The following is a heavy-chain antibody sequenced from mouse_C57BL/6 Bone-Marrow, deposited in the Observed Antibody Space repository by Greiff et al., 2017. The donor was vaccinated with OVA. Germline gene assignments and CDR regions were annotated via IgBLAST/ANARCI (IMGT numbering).Heavy chain of an antibody. D-gene: IGHD1-2*01. CDR3: TGHAECYYDYDWFAY. Sequence: EVMLVESGGRLVKPGGSLKLSCAASGFAFSTYDMSWVRQTPEKRLEWVTYISSGGDSTSSPDTVTGRFTISRDNAKKTHYLKMSSLKSEDTVMYYGTGHAECYYDYDWFAYWGQGTLVTVSA. CDR2: ISSGGDST. V-gene: IGHV5-12-1*01. CDR1: GFAFSTYD. J-gene: IGHJ3*01.